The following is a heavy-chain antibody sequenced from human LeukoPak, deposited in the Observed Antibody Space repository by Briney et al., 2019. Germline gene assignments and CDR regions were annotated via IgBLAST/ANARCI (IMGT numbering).Heavy chain of an antibody. CDR1: GGSISSSSYY. V-gene: IGHV4-39*07. D-gene: IGHD5-12*01. Sequence: SETLSLTCTVSGGSISSSSYYWGWIRQPPGKGLEWIGSIYYSGSTYYNPSLKSRVTISVDTSKNQFSLKLSSVTAADTAVYYCARRYSGRDYWGQGTLVTVSS. CDR2: IYYSGST. CDR3: ARRYSGRDY. J-gene: IGHJ4*02.